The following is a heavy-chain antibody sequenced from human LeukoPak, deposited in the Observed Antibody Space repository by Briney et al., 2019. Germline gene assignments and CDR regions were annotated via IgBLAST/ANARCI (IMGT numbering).Heavy chain of an antibody. J-gene: IGHJ4*02. Sequence: GGSLRLSCAASGFTFSSYGMSWVRQAPGKGLEWVSAISGSGGSTYYADSVKGRFTTSRDNSKNTLYLQMNSLRAEDTAVYYCAKDNAYSSGWLYYFDYWGQGTLVTVSS. D-gene: IGHD6-19*01. CDR2: ISGSGGST. CDR3: AKDNAYSSGWLYYFDY. V-gene: IGHV3-23*01. CDR1: GFTFSSYG.